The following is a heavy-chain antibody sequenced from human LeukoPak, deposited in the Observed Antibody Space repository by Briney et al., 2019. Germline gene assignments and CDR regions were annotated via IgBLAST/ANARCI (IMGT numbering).Heavy chain of an antibody. D-gene: IGHD5-18*01. Sequence: PGGSVRLSCAASGFTFSSYSMNWVRQAPGKGLEWVSYISSSSSYIYYADSVKGRFTISRDNAENSLYLQVKSLRAEDTAVYYCARGRSGYSSSFDYWGQGTLVTVSS. V-gene: IGHV3-21*05. CDR1: GFTFSSYS. CDR2: ISSSSSYI. CDR3: ARGRSGYSSSFDY. J-gene: IGHJ4*02.